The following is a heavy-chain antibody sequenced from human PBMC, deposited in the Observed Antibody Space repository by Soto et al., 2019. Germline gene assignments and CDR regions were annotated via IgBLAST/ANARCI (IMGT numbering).Heavy chain of an antibody. D-gene: IGHD2-21*02. CDR1: GYTFATYW. CDR2: IYPGDSDT. J-gene: IGHJ4*02. Sequence: GESLKISCKGSGYTFATYWIGWVCQTPGKGLEWMGIIYPGDSDTRYSPSFQGQVTISADKSISTAYLQWTSLKASDTAMYYCARQTPVVTVSDYRGKGTPVTVSS. V-gene: IGHV5-51*01. CDR3: ARQTPVVTVSDY.